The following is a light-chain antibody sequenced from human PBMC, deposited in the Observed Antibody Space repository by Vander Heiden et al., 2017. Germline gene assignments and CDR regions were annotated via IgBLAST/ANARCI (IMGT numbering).Light chain of an antibody. Sequence: AIHMTQSPSSLSASVGDRVTITCRASQGIGDDLGWYQQKPGKAPKLLIYAASSLQSGVPSRCSGSGFGTDFSLTISSLQPEDFATYYCLQDDSFPYTFGQGTKLEMK. V-gene: IGKV1-6*01. CDR2: AAS. CDR3: LQDDSFPYT. J-gene: IGKJ2*01. CDR1: QGIGDD.